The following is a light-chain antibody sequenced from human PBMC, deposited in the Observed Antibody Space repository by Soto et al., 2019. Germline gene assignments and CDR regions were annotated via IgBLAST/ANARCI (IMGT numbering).Light chain of an antibody. Sequence: DIQMTQSPSSLSASVGDRVTITCRASQGIRNDLSWYQQKPGKATKRLIYAASTLQRGAPSRFSGSGSGTEFTLTISSLQPEDFATYYCLQHNSYPRTFGQGTEVEIK. CDR3: LQHNSYPRT. J-gene: IGKJ1*01. CDR1: QGIRND. V-gene: IGKV1-17*01. CDR2: AAS.